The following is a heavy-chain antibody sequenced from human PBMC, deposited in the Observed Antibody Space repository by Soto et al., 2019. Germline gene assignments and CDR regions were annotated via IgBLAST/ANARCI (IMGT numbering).Heavy chain of an antibody. D-gene: IGHD5-12*01. CDR3: AASCVACGGFNYYGMDV. CDR1: GGSISSGGYY. CDR2: IYYSGST. V-gene: IGHV4-31*03. J-gene: IGHJ6*02. Sequence: QVQLQKSGPGLVKPSQTLSLTCTVSGGSISSGGYYWSWIRQHPGKGLEWIGYIYYSGSTYYNPSLYGRVTLSVDTSKNQFSLKLSSVIAADTAVYYCAASCVACGGFNYYGMDVWGQGTTVTVSS.